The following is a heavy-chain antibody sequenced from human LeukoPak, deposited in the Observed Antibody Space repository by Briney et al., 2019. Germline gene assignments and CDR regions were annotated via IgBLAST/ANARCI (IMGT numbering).Heavy chain of an antibody. J-gene: IGHJ4*02. CDR2: MNPNSGNT. Sequence: ASVKVSCKASGHTFTSYDINWVRQATGQGLEWMGWMNPNSGNTGYAQKFQGRVTITRNTSISTAYMELSSLRSEDTAVYYCARGYYDYIWGSYRYTYFDYWGQGTLVTVSS. D-gene: IGHD3-16*02. CDR1: GHTFTSYD. V-gene: IGHV1-8*03. CDR3: ARGYYDYIWGSYRYTYFDY.